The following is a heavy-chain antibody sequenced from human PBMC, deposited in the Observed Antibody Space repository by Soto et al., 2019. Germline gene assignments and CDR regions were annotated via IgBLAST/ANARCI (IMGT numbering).Heavy chain of an antibody. CDR3: ARDGGYCSSTSCYDYYYYGMDV. V-gene: IGHV3-30-3*01. D-gene: IGHD2-2*01. CDR2: ISYDGSNK. J-gene: IGHJ6*02. CDR1: GFTFSSYA. Sequence: QVQLVESGGGVVQPGRSLRLSCAASGFTFSSYAMHWVHQAPGKGLEWVAVISYDGSNKYYADSVKGRFTISRDNSKNTLYLQMNSLRAEDTAVYYCARDGGYCSSTSCYDYYYYGMDVWGQGTTVTVSS.